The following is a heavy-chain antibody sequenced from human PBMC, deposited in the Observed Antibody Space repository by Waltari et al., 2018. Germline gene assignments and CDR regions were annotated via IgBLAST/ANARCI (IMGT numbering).Heavy chain of an antibody. J-gene: IGHJ4*02. CDR2: IYTSGST. Sequence: QVPLQESGPGLVTPSQTLSLTCTVSGGSISRGRYYWSWIRQPAGKGLEWIGRIYTSGSTNYNPSLKSRVTISVDTSKNQFSLKLSSVTAADTAVYYCAAGFGEWYYWGQGTLVTVSS. D-gene: IGHD3-10*01. CDR3: AAGFGEWYY. CDR1: GGSISRGRYY. V-gene: IGHV4-61*02.